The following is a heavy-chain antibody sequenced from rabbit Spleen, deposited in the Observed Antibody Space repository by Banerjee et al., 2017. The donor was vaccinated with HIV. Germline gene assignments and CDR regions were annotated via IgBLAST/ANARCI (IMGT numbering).Heavy chain of an antibody. V-gene: IGHV1S45*01. CDR1: GFSFSSSYW. Sequence: QEQVVESGGGLVQPEGSLTLTCTASGFSFSSSYWIWWVRQAPGKGLEWIACIESGSSGFTYFATWAKGRFTCSKTSSTTVTLQMTRLTAADTATYFCARDTSSSFSSYGMDLWGPGTLVTVS. CDR2: IESGSSGFT. D-gene: IGHD1-1*01. CDR3: ARDTSSSFSSYGMDL. J-gene: IGHJ6*01.